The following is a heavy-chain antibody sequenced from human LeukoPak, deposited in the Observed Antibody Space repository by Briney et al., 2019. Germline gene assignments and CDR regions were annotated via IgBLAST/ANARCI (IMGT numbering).Heavy chain of an antibody. Sequence: GGSLRLSCAASGFTFSSYAMSWVRQAPGKGLEWVSAISASDVSTYYADSVKGRFTISRDNSKNTLYLQMNSLRAEDTAVYYCAKAPPGTKGPNWFDPWGQGTLVTVSS. V-gene: IGHV3-23*01. J-gene: IGHJ5*02. CDR3: AKAPPGTKGPNWFDP. D-gene: IGHD1-7*01. CDR1: GFTFSSYA. CDR2: ISASDVST.